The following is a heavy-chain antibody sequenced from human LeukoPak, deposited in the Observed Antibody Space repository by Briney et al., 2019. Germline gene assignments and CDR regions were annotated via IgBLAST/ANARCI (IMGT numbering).Heavy chain of an antibody. D-gene: IGHD3-9*01. CDR1: GFTFSSYA. CDR2: ISGSGGST. CDR3: AKSASLRYFDWLLFGGYFDY. Sequence: GGSLRLSCAASGFTFSSYAMSWVRQAPGKGLEWVSAISGSGGSTYYADSVKGRFTTSRDNSKNTLYLQMNSLRAEDTAVYYCAKSASLRYFDWLLFGGYFDYWGQGTLVTVSS. J-gene: IGHJ4*02. V-gene: IGHV3-23*01.